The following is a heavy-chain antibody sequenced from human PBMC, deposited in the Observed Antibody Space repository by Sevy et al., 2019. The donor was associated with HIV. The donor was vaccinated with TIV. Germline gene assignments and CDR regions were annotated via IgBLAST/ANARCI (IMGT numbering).Heavy chain of an antibody. V-gene: IGHV1-18*01. CDR3: ARGEGLAYCGGDCLNWFDP. CDR2: ISAYNGNT. Sequence: ASVKVSCKASGYTFTSYGISWVRQAPGQGLEWMGWISAYNGNTNYAQMLQGRVTMTTDTSTSTAYMELRSLRSDDTAVYYCARGEGLAYCGGDCLNWFDPWGQGTLVTVSS. J-gene: IGHJ5*02. D-gene: IGHD2-21*02. CDR1: GYTFTSYG.